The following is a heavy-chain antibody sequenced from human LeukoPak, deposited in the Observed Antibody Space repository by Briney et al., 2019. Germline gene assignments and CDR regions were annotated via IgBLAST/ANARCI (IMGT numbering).Heavy chain of an antibody. D-gene: IGHD2-2*01. V-gene: IGHV1-18*01. CDR2: ISAYNGNT. J-gene: IGHJ4*02. CDR3: ARIDIVVVPAALDY. CDR1: GYTSTSYG. Sequence: ASVKVSCKASGYTSTSYGISWVRQAPGQGLEWMGWISAYNGNTNYAQKLQGRVTMTTDTSTSTAYMELRSLRSDDTAVYYCARIDIVVVPAALDYWGQGTLVTVSS.